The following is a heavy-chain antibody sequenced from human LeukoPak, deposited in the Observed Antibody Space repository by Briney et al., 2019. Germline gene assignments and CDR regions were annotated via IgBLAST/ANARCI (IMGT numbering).Heavy chain of an antibody. CDR2: IRYDGSNK. CDR3: AKNDKDSSSWLNTPAY. J-gene: IGHJ4*02. CDR1: EFTFGNFW. D-gene: IGHD6-13*01. Sequence: GGSLRLSCAASEFTFGNFWMTWVRQAPGKGLEWVAFIRYDGSNKYYADSVKGRFTISRDNSKNTLYLQMNSLRAEDTAVYYCAKNDKDSSSWLNTPAYWGQGTLVTVSS. V-gene: IGHV3-30*02.